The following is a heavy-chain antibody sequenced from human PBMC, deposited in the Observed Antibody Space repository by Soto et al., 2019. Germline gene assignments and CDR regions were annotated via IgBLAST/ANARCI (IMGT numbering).Heavy chain of an antibody. Sequence: VQLVESGGGVVQPGRSLRLSCAASGFTFRSYGMHWVRQAPGKGLEWVALMSFDGSNKYYADSVRGRFTISSDNSKSTLYLQMDLLRPADTAVYYCAKEFGWELQLSHPYYNSGMDVWGQGTTVTVSS. D-gene: IGHD1-1*01. CDR1: GFTFRSYG. V-gene: IGHV3-30*18. J-gene: IGHJ6*02. CDR3: AKEFGWELQLSHPYYNSGMDV. CDR2: MSFDGSNK.